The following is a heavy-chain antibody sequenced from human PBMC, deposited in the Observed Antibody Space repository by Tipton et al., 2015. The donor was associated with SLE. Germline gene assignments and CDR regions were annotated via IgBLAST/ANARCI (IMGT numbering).Heavy chain of an antibody. CDR2: INHSGST. V-gene: IGHV4-34*01. CDR3: ARVTSSGWTESWFDP. Sequence: TLSLTCTVYGGSFSGYYWSWIRQPPGKGLEWIGEINHSGSTNYNPSLKNRVTISVDTSKNQFSLKLSSVTAADTAVYYCARVTSSGWTESWFDPWGQGTLVTVSS. J-gene: IGHJ5*02. D-gene: IGHD6-19*01. CDR1: GGSFSGYY.